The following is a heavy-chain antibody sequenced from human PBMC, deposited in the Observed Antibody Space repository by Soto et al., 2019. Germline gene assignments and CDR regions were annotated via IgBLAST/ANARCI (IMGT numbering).Heavy chain of an antibody. D-gene: IGHD3-22*01. CDR1: GFTFSSYS. CDR2: ISSSSSTI. CDR3: ARGGITMIVVVITQDPLGDYGMDV. V-gene: IGHV3-48*01. Sequence: GGSLRLSCAASGFTFSSYSMNWVRQAPGKGLEWVSYISSSSSTIYYADSVKGRFTISRDNAKNSLYLQMNSLRAEDTAVYYCARGGITMIVVVITQDPLGDYGMDVWGQGTTVTVSS. J-gene: IGHJ6*02.